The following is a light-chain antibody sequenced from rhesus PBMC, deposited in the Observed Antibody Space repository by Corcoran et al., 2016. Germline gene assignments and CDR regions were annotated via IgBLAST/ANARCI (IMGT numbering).Light chain of an antibody. Sequence: EIVMTQSPATLSLSTGERGILSCRASQSVNSTLAWYQKKPGQAPRLRSYDASNRATGIPDRFSGSGSGTDFTLTITRLEPEAVGDSYCQPESVWPLTFGGGTEVEIK. J-gene: IGKJ4*01. CDR3: QPESVWPLT. V-gene: IGKV3-35*01. CDR1: QSVNST. CDR2: DAS.